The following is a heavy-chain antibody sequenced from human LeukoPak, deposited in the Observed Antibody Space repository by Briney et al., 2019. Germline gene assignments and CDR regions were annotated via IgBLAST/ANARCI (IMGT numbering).Heavy chain of an antibody. J-gene: IGHJ6*02. CDR2: IYHSGST. V-gene: IGHV4-4*02. CDR3: ARAPYSSGWSNYYYGMDV. CDR1: GGSISSSNW. D-gene: IGHD6-19*01. Sequence: SETLSLTCAVSGGSISSSNWWSWVRQPPGKGLEWIGEIYHSGSTNYNPSLKSRVTISVDKSKNQFSLKLSSATAADTAVYYCARAPYSSGWSNYYYGMDVWGQGTTVTVSS.